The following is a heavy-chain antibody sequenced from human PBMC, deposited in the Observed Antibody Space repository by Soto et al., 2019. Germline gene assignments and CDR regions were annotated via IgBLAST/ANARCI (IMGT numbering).Heavy chain of an antibody. CDR1: GYTFTTYG. CDR2: ISAYNGFT. Sequence: QVQLVQSGAEVKKPGASVKVSCKASGYTFTTYGITWVRQAPGQGLEWMGWISAYNGFTNYAQKFQGRVTMTTDTSTSTAYMELRSLRSDDTAVYFCARGGCSYDSGTYMGFCWFDPWGQGTLVTVSS. CDR3: ARGGCSYDSGTYMGFCWFDP. J-gene: IGHJ5*02. D-gene: IGHD3-10*01. V-gene: IGHV1-18*01.